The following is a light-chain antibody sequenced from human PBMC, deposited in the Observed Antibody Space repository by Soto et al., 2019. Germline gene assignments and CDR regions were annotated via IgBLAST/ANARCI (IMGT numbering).Light chain of an antibody. CDR2: SND. J-gene: IGLJ1*01. CDR3: PAWDASLNGPV. Sequence: QSVLTQPPSSSGTPGQRVTISCSGGSSNIGSSPVNWYQQLPGTAPKLLIHSNDRRPSGVPDRFSGSKSGTSASLAISGPQSEDAPDSSSPAWDASLNGPVFGTGTKVTV. CDR1: SSNIGSSP. V-gene: IGLV1-44*01.